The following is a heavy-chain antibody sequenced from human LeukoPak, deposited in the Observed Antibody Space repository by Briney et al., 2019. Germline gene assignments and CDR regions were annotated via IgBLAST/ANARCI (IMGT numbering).Heavy chain of an antibody. CDR3: ARVPNRYVEEAYFDS. CDR2: IKQDGSEK. D-gene: IGHD2-2*01. J-gene: IGHJ4*02. CDR1: GFTFSSYW. V-gene: IGHV3-7*04. Sequence: GGSLRLSCAASGFTFSSYWMSWVRQAPGKGLEWVANIKQDGSEKYYVDSVKGRFTISRDNAKNSLYLQMNSLRAEDTAVYYCARVPNRYVEEAYFDSWGQGTLVTVSP.